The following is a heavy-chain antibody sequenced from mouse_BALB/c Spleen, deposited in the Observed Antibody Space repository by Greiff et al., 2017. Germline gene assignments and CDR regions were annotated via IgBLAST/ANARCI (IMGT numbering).Heavy chain of an antibody. Sequence: QVQLKESGAELARPGASVKMSCKASGYTFTSYTMHWVKQRPGQGLEWIGYINPSSGYTNYNQKFKDKATLTADKSSSTAYMQLSSLTSEDSAVYYCARDGYGTRYYFDYWGQGTTLTVSS. CDR2: INPSSGYT. J-gene: IGHJ2*01. CDR3: ARDGYGTRYYFDY. V-gene: IGHV1-4*01. D-gene: IGHD2-2*01. CDR1: GYTFTSYT.